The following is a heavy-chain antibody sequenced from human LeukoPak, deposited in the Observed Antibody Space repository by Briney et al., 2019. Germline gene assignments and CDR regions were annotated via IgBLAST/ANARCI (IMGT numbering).Heavy chain of an antibody. Sequence: PGGSLRLSCAASGFTFSSYWMNWVRQAPGKALEWVANIKQDGSEKKYVDSVKGRFTISRDNAKNTLYLQMNSLRAEDTAVYYCARGLGFDWSYYYMDVWGKGTTVTISS. J-gene: IGHJ6*03. D-gene: IGHD3-9*01. CDR2: IKQDGSEK. V-gene: IGHV3-7*03. CDR3: ARGLGFDWSYYYMDV. CDR1: GFTFSSYW.